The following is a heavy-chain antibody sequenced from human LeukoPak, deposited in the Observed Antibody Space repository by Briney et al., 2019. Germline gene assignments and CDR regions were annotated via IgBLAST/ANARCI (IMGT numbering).Heavy chain of an antibody. CDR2: IRSKAYGGTT. J-gene: IGHJ5*02. CDR3: TRDPRDHYYGSGSYLP. Sequence: GGSLRLSCTASGFTFGDYAMSWVRQAPGKGLGWVGFIRSKAYGGTTEYAASVKGRFTISRDDSKSIAYLQMNSLKTEDTAVYYCTRDPRDHYYGSGSYLPWGQGTLVTVSS. V-gene: IGHV3-49*04. CDR1: GFTFGDYA. D-gene: IGHD3-10*01.